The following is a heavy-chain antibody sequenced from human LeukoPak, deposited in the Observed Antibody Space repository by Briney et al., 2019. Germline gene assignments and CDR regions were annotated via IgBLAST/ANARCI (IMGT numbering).Heavy chain of an antibody. CDR1: GYTFTHYY. J-gene: IGHJ4*02. D-gene: IGHD5-24*01. CDR3: ARDYRIDGYNRGVDH. CDR2: IVPSSGST. V-gene: IGHV1-46*01. Sequence: GASVKVSCKTSGYTFTHYYIHWVRQAPGQGLDWMGMIVPSSGSTSYAQKFLGRVTMTRDTSTTTVHMELSSLRSDDTAVYYCARDYRIDGYNRGVDHWGQGTLVTVS.